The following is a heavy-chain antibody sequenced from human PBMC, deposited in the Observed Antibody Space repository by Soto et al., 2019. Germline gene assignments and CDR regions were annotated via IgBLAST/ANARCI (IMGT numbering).Heavy chain of an antibody. J-gene: IGHJ4*02. CDR1: GYTFTSYA. V-gene: IGHV1-3*01. CDR3: ARDLLDIVVVGHFDY. D-gene: IGHD2-15*01. CDR2: INAGNGNT. Sequence: ASVKVSCKASGYTFTSYAMHWVRQAPGQRLEWMGWINAGNGNTKYSQKFQGRVTMTRDTSTSTAYMELRSLRSDDTAVYYCARDLLDIVVVGHFDYWGQGTLVTVSS.